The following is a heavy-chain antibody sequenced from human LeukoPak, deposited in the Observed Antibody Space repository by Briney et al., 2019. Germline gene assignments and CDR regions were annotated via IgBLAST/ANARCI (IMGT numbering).Heavy chain of an antibody. V-gene: IGHV1-2*06. CDR2: INPNSGGT. J-gene: IGHJ4*02. D-gene: IGHD3-10*01. Sequence: ASVKVSCKASGYTFTGYYMHWVRQAPGQGLEWMGRINPNSGGTNYAQKFQGRVTVTRDTSISTAYMELSRLRSDDTAVYYCARAGLGSMVLGVPDYWGQGTLVTVSS. CDR3: ARAGLGSMVLGVPDY. CDR1: GYTFTGYY.